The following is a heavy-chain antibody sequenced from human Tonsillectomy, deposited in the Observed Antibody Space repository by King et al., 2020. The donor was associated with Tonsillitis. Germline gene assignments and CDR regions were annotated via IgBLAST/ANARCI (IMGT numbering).Heavy chain of an antibody. CDR3: ARSREQWLATSAFDI. Sequence: QLVQSGGGLVKPGGSLRLSCAASGFTFSDYYMTWIRQAPGKGLEWVSYISTSSGYTNYADSVKGRFTISRDIAKNSLYLQMNSLRADDTAVYYCARSREQWLATSAFDIWGQGTMVTVS. D-gene: IGHD6-19*01. J-gene: IGHJ3*02. CDR1: GFTFSDYY. CDR2: ISTSSGYT. V-gene: IGHV3-11*05.